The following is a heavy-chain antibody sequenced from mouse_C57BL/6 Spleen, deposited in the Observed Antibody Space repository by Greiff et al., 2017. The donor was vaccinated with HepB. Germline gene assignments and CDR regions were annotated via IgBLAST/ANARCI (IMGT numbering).Heavy chain of an antibody. Sequence: EVQLQQSGPELVKPGASVKISCKASGYTFTDYYMNWVKQSHGKSLEWIGDINPNNGGTSYNQKFKGKATLTVDKASSTAYMELRSLTSEDSAVYYCARWGGYGMDYWGQGTSVTVSS. CDR3: ARWGGYGMDY. J-gene: IGHJ4*01. CDR2: INPNNGGT. V-gene: IGHV1-26*01. CDR1: GYTFTDYY. D-gene: IGHD2-2*01.